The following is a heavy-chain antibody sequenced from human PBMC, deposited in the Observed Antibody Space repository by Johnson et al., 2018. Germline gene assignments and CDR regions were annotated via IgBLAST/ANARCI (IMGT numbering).Heavy chain of an antibody. CDR1: GYPFGSYW. D-gene: IGHD1-26*01. Sequence: VQLVESGAEVKKPGESLKISCKGSGYPFGSYWIGWVRQMPGKGLEWMGIIFPGDSDTRYSPSFEGQVTISADKSTSTAYLQWSSLKASDTAMYYCARHGRSGGDWGGFDPWGQGTLVTVSS. J-gene: IGHJ5*02. CDR3: ARHGRSGGDWGGFDP. V-gene: IGHV5-51*01. CDR2: IFPGDSDT.